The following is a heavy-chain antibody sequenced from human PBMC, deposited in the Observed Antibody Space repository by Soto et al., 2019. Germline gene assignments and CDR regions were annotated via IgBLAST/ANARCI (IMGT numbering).Heavy chain of an antibody. J-gene: IGHJ6*02. D-gene: IGHD1-26*01. V-gene: IGHV1-69*13. CDR1: GGTFSSYA. CDR2: IIPIFGTA. CDR3: ARALVGATTEYYYYGMDV. Sequence: VASVKVSCKASGGTFSSYAISWVRQAPGQGLEWMGGIIPIFGTANYAQKFQGRVTITADESTSTAYMELSSLRSEDTAVYYCARALVGATTEYYYYGMDVWGQGTTVTVSS.